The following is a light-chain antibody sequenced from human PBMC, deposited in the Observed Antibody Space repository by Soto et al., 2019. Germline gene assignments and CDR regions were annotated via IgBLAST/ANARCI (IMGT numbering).Light chain of an antibody. CDR3: QQYETLPIT. CDR2: DAS. V-gene: IGKV1-33*01. J-gene: IGKJ5*01. CDR1: QDVINH. Sequence: DIQMTHSPSSLSSSVVYRVTITCQASQDVINHLNWYQQKPGKAPKLLIHDASILEAGVPSRFSGSGSGTDFTFTISSLQPEDIATYYCQQYETLPITFGQGTRLEIK.